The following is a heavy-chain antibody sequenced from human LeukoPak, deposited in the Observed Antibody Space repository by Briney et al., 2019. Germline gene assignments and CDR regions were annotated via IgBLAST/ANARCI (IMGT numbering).Heavy chain of an antibody. J-gene: IGHJ4*02. CDR2: ISSSSSYI. Sequence: GGSLRLSCAASGFTFSSYWMNWARQAPGKGLEWVSSISSSSSYIYYADSVKGRFTISRDNAKNSLYLQMNSLRAEDTAVYYCARDKISGSYQFDYWGQGTLVTVSS. CDR1: GFTFSSYW. D-gene: IGHD1-26*01. CDR3: ARDKISGSYQFDY. V-gene: IGHV3-21*01.